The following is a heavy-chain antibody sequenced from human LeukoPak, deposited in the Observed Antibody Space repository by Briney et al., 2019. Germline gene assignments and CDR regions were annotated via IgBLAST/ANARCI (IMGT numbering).Heavy chain of an antibody. D-gene: IGHD6-13*01. Sequence: PGGSLRLSCAASGFTFSSYAMSWVRQAPGKGLEWVSTISGSGGSTYYADSVKGRFTISSDSSENTLYLQMNRLRADDTAVYYCAKPGYSSSWAFDYWGQGTLVTVSS. CDR1: GFTFSSYA. J-gene: IGHJ4*02. V-gene: IGHV3-23*01. CDR2: ISGSGGST. CDR3: AKPGYSSSWAFDY.